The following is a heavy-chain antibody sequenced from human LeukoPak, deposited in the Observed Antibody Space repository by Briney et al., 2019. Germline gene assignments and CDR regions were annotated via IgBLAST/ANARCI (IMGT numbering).Heavy chain of an antibody. CDR1: GFTFSRYA. CDR3: ARDSPSSTSWGY. V-gene: IGHV3-30-3*01. Sequence: GGSLRLSCAASGFTFSRYAMHWVRQAPGKGLEWVALISDDGSNKYYLDSVKGRFTISRDNAKNSLYLQMNSLRAEDTAVYYCARDSPSSTSWGYWGQGTLVTVSS. CDR2: ISDDGSNK. D-gene: IGHD2-2*01. J-gene: IGHJ4*02.